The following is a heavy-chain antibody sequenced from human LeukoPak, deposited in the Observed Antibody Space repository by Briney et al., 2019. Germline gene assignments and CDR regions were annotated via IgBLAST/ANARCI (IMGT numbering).Heavy chain of an antibody. CDR2: IIPILGIV. Sequence: ASVKVSCKASGGTFSSYAISWVRQAPGQGLEWMGRIIPILGIVNYAQKFQGRVTITADKSTSTAYMELSSLRSEDTAVYYCARGNVVVVVPAEGYYYYGMDVWGQGTTVTVSS. CDR3: ARGNVVVVVPAEGYYYYGMDV. V-gene: IGHV1-69*04. CDR1: GGTFSSYA. J-gene: IGHJ6*02. D-gene: IGHD2-2*01.